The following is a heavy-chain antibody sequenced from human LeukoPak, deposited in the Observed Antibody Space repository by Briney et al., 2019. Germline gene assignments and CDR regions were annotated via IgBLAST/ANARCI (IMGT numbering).Heavy chain of an antibody. CDR2: IKSKTDGRTT. Sequence: GGSLRLSCAASGFTFSNAWMSWVRQAPGKGLEWVGPIKSKTDGRTTDYAAPVKGTFTISRDDSKNTLYLQMNSLKTEDTAVYYCTTLTYYDFWSGYYTEYYFDYWGQGTLVTVSS. V-gene: IGHV3-15*01. J-gene: IGHJ4*02. D-gene: IGHD3-3*01. CDR1: GFTFSNAW. CDR3: TTLTYYDFWSGYYTEYYFDY.